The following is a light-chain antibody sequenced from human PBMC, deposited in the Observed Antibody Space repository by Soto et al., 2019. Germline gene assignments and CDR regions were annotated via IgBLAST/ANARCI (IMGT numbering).Light chain of an antibody. V-gene: IGKV3-11*01. CDR1: QSVSSY. CDR2: DAS. Sequence: EIVLTQSPATLSLSPGERATLFCRASQSVSSYFAWYQQKPGQAPNLLIYDASHRATGIPARFSGSGSGTDFPLTISSLEPEDFAVYYCQQRSNWPLTFGQGTRLEI. J-gene: IGKJ5*01. CDR3: QQRSNWPLT.